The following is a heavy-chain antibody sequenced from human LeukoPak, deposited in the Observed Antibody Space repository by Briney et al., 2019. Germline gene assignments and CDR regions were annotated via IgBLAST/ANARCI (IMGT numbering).Heavy chain of an antibody. CDR3: ARGLGPQHQLDY. V-gene: IGHV4-59*01. CDR2: IYYSGST. D-gene: IGHD6-13*01. J-gene: IGHJ4*02. CDR1: GGSISSYY. Sequence: SETLSLTCTVSGGSISSYYWSWIRQPPGKGLEWIGYIYYSGSTNYNPSLKSRVTISVDTSKNQFSLKLSSVTAADTAVYYCARGLGPQHQLDYWGQGTLVTVSS.